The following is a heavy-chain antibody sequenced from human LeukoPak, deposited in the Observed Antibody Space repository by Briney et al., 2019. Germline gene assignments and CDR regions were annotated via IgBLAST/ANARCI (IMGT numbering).Heavy chain of an antibody. CDR1: GGSFSGYY. CDR2: INHSGST. V-gene: IGHV4-34*01. Sequence: PSETLSLTCAVYGGSFSGYYWSWIRQPPGKGLEWIGEINHSGSTNYSPSLKSRVTISVDTSKNQFSLKLSSMTAADTSVYYCARGSIVVAGTRHWYFDLWGRGTLVTVSS. D-gene: IGHD6-19*01. J-gene: IGHJ2*01. CDR3: ARGSIVVAGTRHWYFDL.